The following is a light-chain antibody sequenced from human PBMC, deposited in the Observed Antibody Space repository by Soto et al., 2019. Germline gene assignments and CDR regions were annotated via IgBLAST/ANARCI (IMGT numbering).Light chain of an antibody. V-gene: IGKV4-1*01. Sequence: DIVMTQSTDSLDVSLGDRATINCKSSQNNKNYLAWYQQKTGQPPKLLIDWASTRASGVPSRFSGSGSGTDFTFTISSLQPEDIATYYCQQYDYLPLTFGGGTKVDIK. CDR3: QQYDYLPLT. CDR1: QNNKNY. CDR2: WAS. J-gene: IGKJ4*01.